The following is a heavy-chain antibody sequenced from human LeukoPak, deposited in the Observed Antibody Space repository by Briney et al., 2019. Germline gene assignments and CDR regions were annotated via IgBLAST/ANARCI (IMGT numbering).Heavy chain of an antibody. CDR2: ISYDGSNK. V-gene: IGHV3-30-3*01. Sequence: GGSLRLSCAASGFTFSSYAMHWVRQAPGKGLEWVAVISYDGSNKYYADSVKGRFTISRDNSKNTLYLQMNSLRAEDTAVYYCARDQDYGSGSSFDYWGQGTLVTVSS. D-gene: IGHD3-10*01. CDR3: ARDQDYGSGSSFDY. J-gene: IGHJ4*02. CDR1: GFTFSSYA.